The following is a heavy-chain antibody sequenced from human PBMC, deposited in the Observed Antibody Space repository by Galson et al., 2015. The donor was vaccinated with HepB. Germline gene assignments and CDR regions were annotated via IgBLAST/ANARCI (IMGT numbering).Heavy chain of an antibody. Sequence: SLRLSCAASGFSFTRYAMTWVRQAPGKGLEWVSSITSSGGNSYYTDSVKGRFTVSRDNSKNTLYLQVNIVRAEDTAVYYCARKSGWYGRPIDYWGQGTLVTVSP. CDR2: ITSSGGNS. J-gene: IGHJ4*02. CDR1: GFSFTRYA. D-gene: IGHD6-19*01. V-gene: IGHV3-23*01. CDR3: ARKSGWYGRPIDY.